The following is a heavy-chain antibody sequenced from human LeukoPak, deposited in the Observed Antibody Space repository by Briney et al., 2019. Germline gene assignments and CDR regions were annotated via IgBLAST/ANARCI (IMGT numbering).Heavy chain of an antibody. D-gene: IGHD3-9*01. CDR3: ARDRDKNYDILTGPTDNWFDP. CDR1: GYTFTNYA. J-gene: IGHJ5*02. Sequence: ASVKVSCKAFGYTFTNYAITWVRQAPGQGLEWMGWISPYNGDSRHAQNVQGRLTMTTDTSTNIAYMELSSLRSEDTAVYYCARDRDKNYDILTGPTDNWFDPWGQGTLVTVSS. CDR2: ISPYNGDS. V-gene: IGHV1-18*01.